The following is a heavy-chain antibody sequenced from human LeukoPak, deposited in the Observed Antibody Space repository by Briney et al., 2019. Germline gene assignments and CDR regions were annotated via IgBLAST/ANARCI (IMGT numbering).Heavy chain of an antibody. CDR2: IYHSGST. CDR1: GYSISSGYY. CDR3: ARRNEAFDY. J-gene: IGHJ4*02. Sequence: SETLSLTCAVSGYSISSGYYWGWIRQPPGKGLEWIGSIYHSGSTYYNPSLKSRVTISVDTSKSQFSLKLSSVTAADTAVYYCARRNEAFDYWGQGTLVTVSS. V-gene: IGHV4-38-2*01.